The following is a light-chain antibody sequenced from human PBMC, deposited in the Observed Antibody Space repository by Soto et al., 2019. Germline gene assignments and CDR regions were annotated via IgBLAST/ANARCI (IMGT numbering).Light chain of an antibody. Sequence: EIVLTQSPGTLSLSPGESATLSCRASQSVSHFLAWYQQKPGQAPRLLIYDTYSRATGIPGRFSGSGSGTDFTLTIDSLEPEDSAVYYCQQRTDWPTFGGGTKVEI. J-gene: IGKJ4*01. CDR2: DTY. CDR3: QQRTDWPT. V-gene: IGKV3-11*01. CDR1: QSVSHF.